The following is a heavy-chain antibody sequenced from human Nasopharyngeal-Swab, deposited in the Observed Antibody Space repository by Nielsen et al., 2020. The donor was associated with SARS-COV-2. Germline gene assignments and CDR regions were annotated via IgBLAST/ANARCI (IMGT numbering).Heavy chain of an antibody. J-gene: IGHJ4*02. V-gene: IGHV4-4*02. CDR2: IYHSGST. Sequence: SETLSLNCAVSGGSISSSNWWSWVRQPPGKGLEWIGEIYHSGSTNYNPSLKSRVTISVDKSKNQFSLKLSSVTAADTAVYYCARAGPPYCSGGSCYYFDYWGQGTLVTVSS. CDR3: ARAGPPYCSGGSCYYFDY. CDR1: GGSISSSNW. D-gene: IGHD2-15*01.